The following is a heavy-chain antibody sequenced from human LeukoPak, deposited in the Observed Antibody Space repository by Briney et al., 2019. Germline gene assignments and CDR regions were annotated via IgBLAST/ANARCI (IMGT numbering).Heavy chain of an antibody. D-gene: IGHD3-10*01. V-gene: IGHV4-30-2*01. CDR3: AAQSGYYYGSGSP. Sequence: SQTLSLTCAVSGGSISSGGYSWSWIRQPPGKGLEWIGYIYHSGSTYYNPSLKSRVTISVDRSKNQFSLKLSSVTAADTAVYYCAAQSGYYYGSGSPWGQGTLVTVSS. CDR1: GGSISSGGYS. CDR2: IYHSGST. J-gene: IGHJ5*02.